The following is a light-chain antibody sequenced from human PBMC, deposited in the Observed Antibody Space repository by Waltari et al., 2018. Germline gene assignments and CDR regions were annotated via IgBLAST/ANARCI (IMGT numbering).Light chain of an antibody. Sequence: QLTQSPSSLSASVGDEITLTCQASQAIYDFLSLYQQKPGQAPRLLIYHASNLETGVPSRFSGSGYGTQFSLTISGLLPEDFATYYCLQFDTAWLSFGGGTKVEIK. CDR2: HAS. V-gene: IGKV1-33*01. J-gene: IGKJ4*01. CDR1: QAIYDF. CDR3: LQFDTAWLS.